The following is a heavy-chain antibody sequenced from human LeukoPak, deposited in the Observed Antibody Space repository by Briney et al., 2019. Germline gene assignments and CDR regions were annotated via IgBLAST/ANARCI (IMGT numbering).Heavy chain of an antibody. J-gene: IGHJ4*02. CDR2: ISSSGSTI. V-gene: IGHV3-48*03. D-gene: IGHD3-22*01. CDR3: ARGLMGGYPYFEN. CDR1: GFTFSSYE. Sequence: GGSLRLSCAASGFTFSSYEVNWVRQAPGKGLEWVSYISSSGSTIYYADSVKGRFTISRDNAKNSLYLQMNSLRAEDTAFYYCARGLMGGYPYFENWGQGTLVTVSS.